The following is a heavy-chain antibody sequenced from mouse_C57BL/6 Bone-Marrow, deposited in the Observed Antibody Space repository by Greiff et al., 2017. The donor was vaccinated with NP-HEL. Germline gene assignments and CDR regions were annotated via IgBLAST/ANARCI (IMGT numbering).Heavy chain of an antibody. CDR3: ARLGSYYFDY. J-gene: IGHJ2*01. V-gene: IGHV5-15*01. CDR1: GFTFSDYG. D-gene: IGHD3-1*01. Sequence: VQLKESGGGLVQPGGSLKLSCAASGFTFSDYGMAWVRQAPRKGPAWVAFISNLAYSIYYADTVTGRFTISREKAKNTLYLEMSCLRSEDSAMYYCARLGSYYFDYWGQGTTLTVSS. CDR2: ISNLAYSI.